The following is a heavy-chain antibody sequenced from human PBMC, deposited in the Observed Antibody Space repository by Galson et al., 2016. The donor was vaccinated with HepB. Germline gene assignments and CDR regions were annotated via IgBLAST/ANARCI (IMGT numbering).Heavy chain of an antibody. CDR2: ISGSGSST. CDR1: GFTFSNFA. CDR3: VKEMDFWSGYDFDC. D-gene: IGHD3-3*01. J-gene: IGHJ4*02. V-gene: IGHV3-23*01. Sequence: SLRLSCAASGFTFSNFAMSWVRQVPGKGLEWISSISGSGSSTGYADSVKGRFTISRDNSNNTLYLQMNSLRAEDTAVHYCVKEMDFWSGYDFDCWGQGTLVSVSS.